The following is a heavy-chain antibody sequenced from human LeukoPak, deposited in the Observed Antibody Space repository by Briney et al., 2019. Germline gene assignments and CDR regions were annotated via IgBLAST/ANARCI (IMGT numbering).Heavy chain of an antibody. CDR3: ARSPCTSASCPRRNVFDI. Sequence: SETLSLTCTVSGGSISNYYWSWIRQSPGKGLEWIGYMYYSGGTNYNPSLESRVTISGDTSKNQFSLNLSSVTAADTAVYYCARSPCTSASCPRRNVFDIWGQGTMVTVSS. J-gene: IGHJ3*02. D-gene: IGHD2-2*01. CDR1: GGSISNYY. V-gene: IGHV4-59*08. CDR2: MYYSGGT.